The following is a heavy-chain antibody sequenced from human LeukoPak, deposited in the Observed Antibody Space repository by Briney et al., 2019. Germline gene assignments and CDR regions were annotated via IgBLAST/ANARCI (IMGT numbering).Heavy chain of an antibody. D-gene: IGHD6-19*01. CDR3: ARDIYSSGWY. V-gene: IGHV3-21*01. CDR1: GFTVSSYY. J-gene: IGHJ4*02. CDR2: ISSSSSDI. Sequence: GGSLRLSCAASGFTVSSYYMNWVRQAPGKGLEWVSYISSSSSDIYYADSLKGRFTISRDNAKNSLYLQMNSPRAEDTAVYYCARDIYSSGWYWGQGTLVTVSS.